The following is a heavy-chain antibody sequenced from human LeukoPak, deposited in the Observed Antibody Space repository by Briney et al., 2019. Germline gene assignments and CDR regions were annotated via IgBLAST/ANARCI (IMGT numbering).Heavy chain of an antibody. CDR3: ARGATVTTWNAFDI. CDR2: ISSDGSII. CDR1: GFSFSSYW. D-gene: IGHD4-17*01. J-gene: IGHJ3*02. V-gene: IGHV3-74*01. Sequence: GGSLRLSCAASGFSFSSYWMHWVRQAPGKGLVWVSRISSDGSIINYADSVKGRFTISRDNAKNSLYLQMSSLRAEDTAVYYCARGATVTTWNAFDIWGQGTMVTVSS.